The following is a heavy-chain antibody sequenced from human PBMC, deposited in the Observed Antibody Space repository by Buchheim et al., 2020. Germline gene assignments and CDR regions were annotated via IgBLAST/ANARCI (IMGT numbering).Heavy chain of an antibody. CDR2: IYHSGGT. D-gene: IGHD1/OR15-1a*01. CDR3: ARVNTDISFDY. CDR1: AGSISGSNW. J-gene: IGHJ4*02. V-gene: IGHV4-4*02. Sequence: QMQLQESGPGLVKPSGTLSLTCDVSAGSISGSNWWSWVRQSPGKGLEWIGEIYHSGGTNYNPSLKYRVTISVDKSKSQFSLKLGAVTAADTAIYYCARVNTDISFDYWGPGTL.